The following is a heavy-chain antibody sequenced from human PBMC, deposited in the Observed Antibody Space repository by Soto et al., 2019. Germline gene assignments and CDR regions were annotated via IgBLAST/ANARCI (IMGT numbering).Heavy chain of an antibody. V-gene: IGHV4-4*02. D-gene: IGHD3-10*01. CDR2: IYHSGSA. Sequence: PSETLSLTCTVSGASITSENWWSWVRQPPGKGLEWIGEIYHSGSANYNPSLKSRATISVDKSKNQFSLKLSSVTAADTAVYYCALLITMVRGVISYYGLDVWGQGTTVTVSS. J-gene: IGHJ6*02. CDR1: GASITSENW. CDR3: ALLITMVRGVISYYGLDV.